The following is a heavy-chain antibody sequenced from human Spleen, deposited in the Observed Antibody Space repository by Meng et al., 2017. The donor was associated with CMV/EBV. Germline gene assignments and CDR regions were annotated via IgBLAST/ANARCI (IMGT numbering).Heavy chain of an antibody. V-gene: IGHV4-39*01. D-gene: IGHD6-25*01. CDR1: GGSISSYY. J-gene: IGHJ5*02. CDR3: ARRVAAFWGRGFDP. CDR2: IYYSGST. Sequence: GSLRLSCTVSGGSISSYYWGWIRQPPGKGLEWIGSIYYSGSTYYNPSLKSRVTISVDTSKNQFSLKLSSVTAADTAVYYCARRVAAFWGRGFDPWGQGTLVTVSS.